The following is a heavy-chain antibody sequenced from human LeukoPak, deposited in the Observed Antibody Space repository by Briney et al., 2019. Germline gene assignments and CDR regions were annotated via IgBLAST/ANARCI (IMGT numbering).Heavy chain of an antibody. CDR3: AKASSGYYIGDY. CDR2: ISGSAGTT. CDR1: GFTFSSYA. V-gene: IGHV3-23*01. D-gene: IGHD3-22*01. Sequence: GGSLRLSCAASGFTFSSYAMSWVRQAPGKGLEWVSAISGSAGTTYYADSVKGRFTISRDNSKNTLYLQMNSLRAEDTALYYCAKASSGYYIGDYWGQGTLVTVSS. J-gene: IGHJ4*02.